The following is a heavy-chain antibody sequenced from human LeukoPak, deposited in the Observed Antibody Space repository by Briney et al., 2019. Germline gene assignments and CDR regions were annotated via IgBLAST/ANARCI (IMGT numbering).Heavy chain of an antibody. CDR1: GYTFTSYD. CDR2: MNPNSGNT. CDR3: ARGRSGSYRRTYFDY. J-gene: IGHJ4*02. D-gene: IGHD1-26*01. V-gene: IGHV1-8*03. Sequence: ASVKVSCKASGYTFTSYDINWVRQATGQGHEWMGWMNPNSGNTGYAQKFQGRVTITRNTSISTAYMELSSLRSEDTAVYYCARGRSGSYRRTYFDYWGQGTLVTVSS.